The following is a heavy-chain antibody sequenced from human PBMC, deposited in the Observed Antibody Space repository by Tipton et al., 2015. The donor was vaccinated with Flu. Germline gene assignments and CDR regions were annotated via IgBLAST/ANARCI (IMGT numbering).Heavy chain of an antibody. CDR3: VRGSLSSSFDY. J-gene: IGHJ4*02. CDR1: GDSVSSNFSA. D-gene: IGHD2-2*01. CDR2: TYYRSKWYN. Sequence: PGLVKPSQTLSLTCAIFGDSVSSNFSAWNWIRQSPSRGLECLGRTYYRSKWYNDYAPSVRGRITVSPDTAKNQFSLHLSSVTPEDTAVYYCVRGSLSSSFDYWGPGTLVTVSS. V-gene: IGHV6-1*01.